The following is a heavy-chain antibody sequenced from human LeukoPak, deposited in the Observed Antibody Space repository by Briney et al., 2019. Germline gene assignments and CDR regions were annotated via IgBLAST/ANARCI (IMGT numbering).Heavy chain of an antibody. V-gene: IGHV1-18*01. CDR1: GYTFTSYG. CDR2: ISAYNGNT. Sequence: GASVKVSCKASGYTFTSYGISWVRQAPGQGLEWMGWISAYNGNTNYAQKLQGRVTVTTDTSTSTAYMELRSLRSDDTAVYYCARLGYDSSGYYGWFDPWGQGTLVTVSS. J-gene: IGHJ5*02. D-gene: IGHD3-22*01. CDR3: ARLGYDSSGYYGWFDP.